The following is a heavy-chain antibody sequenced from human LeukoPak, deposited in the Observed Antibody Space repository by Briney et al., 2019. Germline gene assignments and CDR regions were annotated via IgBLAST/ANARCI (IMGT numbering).Heavy chain of an antibody. J-gene: IGHJ4*02. CDR2: ILPIFGTA. Sequence: ASVKVSCKASGGTFISYAISWVRQAPAQGLEWMGGILPIFGTANYAQKFQGRVTITADESTSTAYMELSSLRSEDTAVYYCARAEYCSSTSCYSGGRLYSSSAGDYWGQGTLVTVSS. CDR3: ARAEYCSSTSCYSGGRLYSSSAGDY. D-gene: IGHD2-2*01. CDR1: GGTFISYA. V-gene: IGHV1-69*13.